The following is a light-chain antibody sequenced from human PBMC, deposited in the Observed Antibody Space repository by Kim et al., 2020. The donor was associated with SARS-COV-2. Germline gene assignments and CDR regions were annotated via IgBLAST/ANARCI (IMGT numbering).Light chain of an antibody. CDR1: SSDVGTYDF. V-gene: IGLV2-23*02. Sequence: LTQPASVSGSPGQSITISCTGSSSDVGTYDFVSWYQQHPGRAPKLIIYEVNRWPSGVSTRFSGSKSGNRASLTISGLQAEDEADYYCCAYTGTDSPVIFGGGTQLTVL. CDR2: EVN. CDR3: CAYTGTDSPVI. J-gene: IGLJ2*01.